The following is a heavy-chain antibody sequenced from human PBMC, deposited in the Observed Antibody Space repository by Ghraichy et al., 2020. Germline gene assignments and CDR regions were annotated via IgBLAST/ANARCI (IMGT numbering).Heavy chain of an antibody. Sequence: SETLSLTCIVSSGSISSYYWSWIRQPPGKGLEWIGYIYYSVTTNYNPSLKSRVTISVETSKNQFSLRLTSVTAADTAVYYCARYSGSGSPKVYGMDVWGQGTTVTVSS. J-gene: IGHJ6*02. V-gene: IGHV4-59*01. CDR2: IYYSVTT. D-gene: IGHD3-10*01. CDR3: ARYSGSGSPKVYGMDV. CDR1: SGSISSYY.